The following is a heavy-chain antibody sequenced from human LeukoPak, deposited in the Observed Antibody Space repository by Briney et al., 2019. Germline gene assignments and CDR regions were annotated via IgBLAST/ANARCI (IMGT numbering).Heavy chain of an antibody. CDR2: IYYSGST. CDR3: ARAGRHRITDHHY. J-gene: IGHJ4*02. CDR1: GGSISSSSYY. Sequence: SETLSLTCTVSGGSISSSSYYWGWIRQPPGKGLEWIGSIYYSGSTYYNPSLKSRVTISVDTSKNQFSLKLNSVTAADTAVYYCARAGRHRITDHHYWGQGTLVTVSS. V-gene: IGHV4-39*07. D-gene: IGHD3-10*01.